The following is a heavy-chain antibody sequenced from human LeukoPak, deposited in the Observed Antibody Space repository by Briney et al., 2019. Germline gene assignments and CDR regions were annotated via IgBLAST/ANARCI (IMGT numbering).Heavy chain of an antibody. J-gene: IGHJ4*02. D-gene: IGHD6-19*01. CDR3: APLSVAGREFAD. Sequence: GGSLRLSCAASGFIFSTYGMSWVRQAPGKGLEWVSSISDNGDNTYYADSVKGRFTISRDNAKNTLYLQMNTLRAEDTAVYYCAPLSVAGREFADWGQGTLVTVSS. CDR2: ISDNGDNT. V-gene: IGHV3-23*01. CDR1: GFIFSTYG.